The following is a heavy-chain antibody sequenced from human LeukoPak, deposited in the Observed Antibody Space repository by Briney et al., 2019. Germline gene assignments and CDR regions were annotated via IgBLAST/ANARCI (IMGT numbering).Heavy chain of an antibody. J-gene: IGHJ4*02. D-gene: IGHD6-19*01. CDR2: INPNINGT. Sequence: ASVKVSCKASGYTFTGYYIHWVRQAPGQGLEWMGWINPNINGTNYAQKFQGRVTMTGDRSISTAYMELSRLRSDDTAVYYCARGGRTIAVAGTTDYWGQGTLVTVSS. V-gene: IGHV1-2*02. CDR3: ARGGRTIAVAGTTDY. CDR1: GYTFTGYY.